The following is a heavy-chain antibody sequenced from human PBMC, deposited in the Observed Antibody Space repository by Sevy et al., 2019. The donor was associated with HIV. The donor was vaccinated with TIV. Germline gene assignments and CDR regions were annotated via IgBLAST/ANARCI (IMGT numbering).Heavy chain of an antibody. D-gene: IGHD3-16*01. CDR2: ISYDGSNK. J-gene: IGHJ6*02. V-gene: IGHV3-30*18. Sequence: GGSLRLSCAASGFTFSSYGMHWVRQAPGKGLEWVAVISYDGSNKYYADSVKGRFTISRDNFKNTLYLQMNSLRAEDTAVYYCAKDYVWGSYLFYYYGMDVWGQGTTVTVSS. CDR3: AKDYVWGSYLFYYYGMDV. CDR1: GFTFSSYG.